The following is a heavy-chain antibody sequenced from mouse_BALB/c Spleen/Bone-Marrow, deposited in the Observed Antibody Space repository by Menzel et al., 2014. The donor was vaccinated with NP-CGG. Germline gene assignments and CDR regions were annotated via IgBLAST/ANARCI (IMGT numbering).Heavy chain of an antibody. D-gene: IGHD2-4*01. CDR2: IWGDGST. J-gene: IGHJ4*01. CDR1: GFSLTGYG. CDR3: ARDSFLITRALDY. Sequence: VQRVESGPGLVAPSQSLSITCTVSGFSLTGYGVSWVRQPPGKGLEWLGMIWGDGSTDYNSALKSRLSISKDNSKSQVFLKVNSLQTEDTARYYCARDSFLITRALDYWGQGTSVTVSS. V-gene: IGHV2-6-7*01.